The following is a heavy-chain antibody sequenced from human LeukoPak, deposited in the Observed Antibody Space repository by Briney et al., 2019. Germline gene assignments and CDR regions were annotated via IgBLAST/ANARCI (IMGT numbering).Heavy chain of an antibody. D-gene: IGHD6-19*01. CDR2: IKQDGSEK. CDR1: GFTFSSYG. Sequence: GGSLRLSCAASGFTFSSYGMSWVRQGPGKGLGLVANIKQDGSEKYYVDSVKGRFTISRDNAKNSLYLQMNSLRAEDTAVYYCARGRLVREYYWGQGTLVTVSS. V-gene: IGHV3-7*03. CDR3: ARGRLVREYY. J-gene: IGHJ4*02.